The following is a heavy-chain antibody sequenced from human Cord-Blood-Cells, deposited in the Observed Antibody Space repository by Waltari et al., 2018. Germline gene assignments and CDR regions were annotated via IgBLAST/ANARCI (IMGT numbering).Heavy chain of an antibody. CDR2: LNPKGGGT. V-gene: IGHV1-2*02. CDR1: GYTFTGYY. J-gene: IGHJ4*02. D-gene: IGHD3-10*01. Sequence: QVQLVQSGAEVKKPGASVKVSCKASGYTFTGYYMHWVRQAPGQGLEWMGWLNPKGGGTNYAQKFQGRVTMTRDTSISTAYMELGRLRSGDTAVYYCAREGSIYGSGSYDYWGQGTLVTVSS. CDR3: AREGSIYGSGSYDY.